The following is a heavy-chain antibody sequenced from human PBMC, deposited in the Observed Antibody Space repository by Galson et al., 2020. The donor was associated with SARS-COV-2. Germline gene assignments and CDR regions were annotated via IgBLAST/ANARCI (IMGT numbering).Heavy chain of an antibody. CDR2: IIPIFGTA. CDR1: GGTFSSYA. V-gene: IGHV1-69*13. Sequence: SVTVSCKASGGTFSSYAISWVRQAPGQGLEWMGGIIPIFGTANYAQKFQGRVTLTADESTSTAYMELSSLRSEDTAVYYCARVGNYGDYVNFDYWGQGTLVTVSS. J-gene: IGHJ4*02. D-gene: IGHD4-17*01. CDR3: ARVGNYGDYVNFDY.